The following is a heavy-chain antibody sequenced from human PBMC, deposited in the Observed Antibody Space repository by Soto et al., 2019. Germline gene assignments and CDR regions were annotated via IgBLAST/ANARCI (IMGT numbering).Heavy chain of an antibody. CDR2: IDPGDYNT. CDR3: AKRGGYYYYGMDA. Sequence: GASLNISCQCSGYSFTYYWISWVREMPGKGQGWVGRIDPGDYNTIYRQSFQGDVTISVDKSSSTSYLQWGSLKASDTAICYCAKRGGYYYYGMDAWGQGTMVTVSS. CDR1: GYSFTYYW. J-gene: IGHJ6*02. D-gene: IGHD1-1*01. V-gene: IGHV5-10-1*01.